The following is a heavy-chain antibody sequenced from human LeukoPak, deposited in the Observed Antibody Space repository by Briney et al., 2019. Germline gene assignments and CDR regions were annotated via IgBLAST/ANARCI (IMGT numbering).Heavy chain of an antibody. CDR1: GFTFSSYA. CDR2: ISGSGGST. J-gene: IGHJ4*02. D-gene: IGHD6-19*01. V-gene: IGHV3-23*01. CDR3: AKDRGGGGWYFDY. Sequence: SGGSLRLSCAASGFTFSSYAMTWVRQAPGKGLEWASAISGSGGSTYYADSVKGRFTISRDNSKNMLYLQMNSLRAEDTAVYYCAKDRGGGGWYFDYWGQGTLVTVSS.